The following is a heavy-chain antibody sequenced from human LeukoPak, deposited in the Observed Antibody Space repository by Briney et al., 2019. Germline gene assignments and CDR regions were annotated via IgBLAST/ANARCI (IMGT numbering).Heavy chain of an antibody. CDR1: GGTFSSYA. D-gene: IGHD6-19*01. CDR2: IIPIFGTA. V-gene: IGHV1-69*06. CDR3: ASSSGWYLDNWFDP. Sequence: SVKVSCKASGGTFSSYAISWVRQAPGQGLEWMGGIIPIFGTANYAQKFQGRVTITADKSTSAAYMELSSLRSEDTAVYYCASSSGWYLDNWFDPWGQGTLVTVSS. J-gene: IGHJ5*02.